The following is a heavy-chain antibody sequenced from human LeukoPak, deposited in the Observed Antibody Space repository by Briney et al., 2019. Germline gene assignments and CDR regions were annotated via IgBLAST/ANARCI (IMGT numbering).Heavy chain of an antibody. CDR1: GYTFTSYY. Sequence: GASVKVSCKAYGYTFTSYYMHWVRQAPGQGLEWIGIINPSGGSTSYAQKFQGRVTMTRDTSTSTVYMELSSLRSEDTAVYYCARAAGALRVFDYWGQGTLVTVSS. V-gene: IGHV1-46*01. CDR2: INPSGGST. CDR3: ARAAGALRVFDY. D-gene: IGHD1-26*01. J-gene: IGHJ4*02.